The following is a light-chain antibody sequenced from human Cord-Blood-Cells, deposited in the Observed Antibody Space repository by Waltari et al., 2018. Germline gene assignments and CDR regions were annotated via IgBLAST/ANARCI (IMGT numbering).Light chain of an antibody. J-gene: IGKJ3*01. CDR3: QQRSNWIFT. CDR1: QSVSSY. CDR2: DAS. Sequence: EIVLTQSPATLSLSPGERATLSCRASQSVSSYLAWYHKKPGQAPRLLIYDASNRATGIPARFSGSGSGTDFTLTISSLEPEDFAVYYCQQRSNWIFTFGPGTKVDIK. V-gene: IGKV3-11*01.